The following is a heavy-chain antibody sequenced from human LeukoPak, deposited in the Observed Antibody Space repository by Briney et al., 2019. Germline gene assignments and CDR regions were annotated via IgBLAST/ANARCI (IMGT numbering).Heavy chain of an antibody. Sequence: GGSLRLSCAASGFTLSDYHMSWIRQAPGKGLEWVSYISSSGSTIYYADSVKGRFTISRDNAKNSLYLQMNSLRAEDTAVYYCARDGGSSWQHYFDYWGQGTLVTVSS. CDR3: ARDGGSSWQHYFDY. D-gene: IGHD6-13*01. CDR2: ISSSGSTI. J-gene: IGHJ4*02. V-gene: IGHV3-11*01. CDR1: GFTLSDYH.